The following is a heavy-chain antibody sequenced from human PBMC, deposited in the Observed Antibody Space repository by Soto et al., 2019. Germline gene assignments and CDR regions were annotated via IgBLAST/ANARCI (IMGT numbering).Heavy chain of an antibody. CDR1: GFTFSTYA. V-gene: IGHV3-30-3*01. Sequence: QVQLVECGGGVVQPGRSLRLSCAASGFTFSTYALHWVRQAPGKGLEWVAVISYDGYKEYYAGSVKGRFTISRDNSKSTIYLKMTSLRAEHTAVYYCAKDIVVLVGHYYHYGMDGWGQGTTVTVSS. CDR3: AKDIVVLVGHYYHYGMDG. CDR2: ISYDGYKE. D-gene: IGHD2-15*01. J-gene: IGHJ6*02.